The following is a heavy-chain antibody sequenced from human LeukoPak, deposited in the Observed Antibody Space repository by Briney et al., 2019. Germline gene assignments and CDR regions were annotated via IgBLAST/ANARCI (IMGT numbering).Heavy chain of an antibody. D-gene: IGHD4-17*01. CDR1: GGTLSRHA. V-gene: IGHV1-69*05. Sequence: SVKDSCKASGGTLSRHAVSWVRQAPGQGLEWMGGFIPMFATTNYTQRFQGRLTITTDESTTTAYMELSGLRFEDTAVYYCAGGDPFNYYMDVWGKGTTVTVFS. CDR2: FIPMFATT. CDR3: AGGDPFNYYMDV. J-gene: IGHJ6*03.